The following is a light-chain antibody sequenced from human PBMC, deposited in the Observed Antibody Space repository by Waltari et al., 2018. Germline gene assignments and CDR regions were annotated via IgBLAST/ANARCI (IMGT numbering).Light chain of an antibody. CDR2: KGI. V-gene: IGLV8-61*01. J-gene: IGLJ3*02. CDR1: SGSVSSTSY. Sequence: QTVVTKEPSLSVSPGGTVTLTCALSSGSVSSTSYPTWYQQTPGQPPRTLVYKGISRSSGVPDRFSGSILGNTAALTITGAQADDESDYYCSMYSGSGVWVFGGGTKLTVL. CDR3: SMYSGSGVWV.